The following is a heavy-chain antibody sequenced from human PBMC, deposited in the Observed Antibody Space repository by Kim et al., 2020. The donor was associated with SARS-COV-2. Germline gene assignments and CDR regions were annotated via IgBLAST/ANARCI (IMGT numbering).Heavy chain of an antibody. J-gene: IGHJ3*02. CDR1: GGTFSSYA. CDR3: AGYCGGSCYGAFDI. Sequence: SVKVSCKASGGTFSSYAISWVRQAPGQGLEWMGGIIPIFGTANYAQKFQGRVTITADESTSTAYMELSSLRSEDTAVYYCAGYCGGSCYGAFDIWGQGTMVTVSS. CDR2: IIPIFGTA. D-gene: IGHD2-15*01. V-gene: IGHV1-69*13.